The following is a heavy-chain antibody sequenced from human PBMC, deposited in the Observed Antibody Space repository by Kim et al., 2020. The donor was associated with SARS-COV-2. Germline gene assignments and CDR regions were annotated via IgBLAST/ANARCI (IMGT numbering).Heavy chain of an antibody. J-gene: IGHJ4*02. D-gene: IGHD3-10*01. Sequence: GGSLRLSCAASGYTFGGYAMHWVRQAPGKGLEWVALISYDGSEAYHADSVKGRFTISRDNSKNTLFLQMNSLKPEDTATYYCVKERRRFYGEDWGQGTVVTVSS. CDR2: ISYDGSEA. V-gene: IGHV3-30*18. CDR3: VKERRRFYGED. CDR1: GYTFGGYA.